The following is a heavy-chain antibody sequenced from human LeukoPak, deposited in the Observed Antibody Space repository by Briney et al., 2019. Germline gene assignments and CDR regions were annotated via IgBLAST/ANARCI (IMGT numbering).Heavy chain of an antibody. Sequence: GGSLRLSCAASGFTFSSYAMHWVRQAPGKGLEWVAVISYDGSNKYYADSAKGRFTISRDNSKNTLYLQMNSLRAEDTAVYYCAREYYYDSSGYDENAFDIRGQGTMVTVSS. CDR3: AREYYYDSSGYDENAFDI. CDR1: GFTFSSYA. J-gene: IGHJ3*02. CDR2: ISYDGSNK. D-gene: IGHD3-22*01. V-gene: IGHV3-30-3*01.